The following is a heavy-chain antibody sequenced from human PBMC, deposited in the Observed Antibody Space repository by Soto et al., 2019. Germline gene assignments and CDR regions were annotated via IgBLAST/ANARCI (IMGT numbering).Heavy chain of an antibody. V-gene: IGHV4-59*01. CDR3: ARDHHYGDYVGMAFDI. D-gene: IGHD4-17*01. Sequence: QVQLQESGPGLVKPSETLSLTCTVSGGSISSYYWSWIRQPPGKGLEWIGYFYYSGSTNYNPSLKRRVTISVDTSKNQFSLKLSSVTAADTAVYYCARDHHYGDYVGMAFDIWGQGTMVTVSS. J-gene: IGHJ3*02. CDR2: FYYSGST. CDR1: GGSISSYY.